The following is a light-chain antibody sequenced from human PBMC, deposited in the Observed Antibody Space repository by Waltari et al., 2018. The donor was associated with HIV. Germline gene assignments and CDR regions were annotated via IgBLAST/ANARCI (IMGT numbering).Light chain of an antibody. J-gene: IGKJ3*01. Sequence: DIQVTQSPSSLSASLGDRVIITCRASQPISIYLNWYQQRPGRAPNLLIYAESTLHSGVPSRFSGSGSGTDFSLTIDGLQVEDFATYYCQQSYSGLTFGPGTKVDV. CDR1: QPISIY. CDR2: AES. V-gene: IGKV1-39*01. CDR3: QQSYSGLT.